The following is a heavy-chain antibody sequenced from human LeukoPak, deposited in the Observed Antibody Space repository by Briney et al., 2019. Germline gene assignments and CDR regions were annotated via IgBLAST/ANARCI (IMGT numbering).Heavy chain of an antibody. V-gene: IGHV5-51*01. CDR1: GYSFTTFW. J-gene: IGHJ4*02. CDR3: ARRTVATFEYYFDY. D-gene: IGHD5-12*01. Sequence: GESLKISCKGSGYSFTTFWIGWVRQKPGKGLEWMGIIYLGDSDTRYSPSFQGQVTISADKSISTAYLQWSSLKASDTAMYYCARRTVATFEYYFDYWGQGTLVTVSS. CDR2: IYLGDSDT.